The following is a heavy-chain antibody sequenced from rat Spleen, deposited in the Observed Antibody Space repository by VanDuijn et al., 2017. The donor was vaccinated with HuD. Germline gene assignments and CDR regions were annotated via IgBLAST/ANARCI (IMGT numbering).Heavy chain of an antibody. CDR2: ISYDGSST. D-gene: IGHD1-7*01. Sequence: EVQLVESDGGLVQPGRSLKLSCAASGFIFSDHYVAWVRQAPTKGLEWVATISYDGSSTYYRDSVKGRFTISRDNAKSTLYLQMDSLRSEDTATYYCARSYGWFAYWGQGTLVTVSS. CDR1: GFIFSDHY. J-gene: IGHJ3*01. CDR3: ARSYGWFAY. V-gene: IGHV5-7*01.